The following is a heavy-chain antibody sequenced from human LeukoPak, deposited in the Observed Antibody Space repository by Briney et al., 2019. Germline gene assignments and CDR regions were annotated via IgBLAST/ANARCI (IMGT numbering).Heavy chain of an antibody. J-gene: IGHJ5*01. D-gene: IGHD2-2*01. CDR2: TRSDGNDK. CDR3: AKDSSNQRPIVGWCDS. V-gene: IGHV3-30*02. Sequence: GGSLRLSCAASGFTFTGYGMHWVRQAPGKGLEWVAFTRSDGNDKYYGDSVKGRFSISRDNSKNTLYLQMNSLRAEDTAVYYCAKDSSNQRPIVGWCDSWGQGTLVTVSS. CDR1: GFTFTGYG.